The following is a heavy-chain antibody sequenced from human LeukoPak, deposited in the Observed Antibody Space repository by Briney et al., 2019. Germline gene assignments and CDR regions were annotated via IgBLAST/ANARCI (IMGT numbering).Heavy chain of an antibody. D-gene: IGHD6-19*01. CDR3: ARTSSGWYSGYMDV. J-gene: IGHJ6*03. CDR2: ISSSSSYI. V-gene: IGHV3-21*04. CDR1: GFTFSSYS. Sequence: GGSLRLSCAASGFTFSSYSMNWVRQAPGKGLEWVSSISSSSSYIYYADSVKGRFTISRDNAKNSLYLQMNSLRAEDTALYHCARTSSGWYSGYMDVWGKGTTVTISS.